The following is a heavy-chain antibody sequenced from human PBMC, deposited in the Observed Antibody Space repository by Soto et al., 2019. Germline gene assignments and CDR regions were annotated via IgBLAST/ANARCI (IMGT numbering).Heavy chain of an antibody. CDR1: GFTFSSYA. J-gene: IGHJ5*02. CDR3: ARSTSLIAAATFDP. V-gene: IGHV3-30-3*01. Sequence: GGSLRLSCAASGFTFSSYAMHWVRQAPGKGLEWVAVISYDGSNKYYADSVKGRFTISRDNSKNTLYLQMNSLRAEDTAVYYCARSTSLIAAATFDPWGQGTLVTVSS. D-gene: IGHD6-13*01. CDR2: ISYDGSNK.